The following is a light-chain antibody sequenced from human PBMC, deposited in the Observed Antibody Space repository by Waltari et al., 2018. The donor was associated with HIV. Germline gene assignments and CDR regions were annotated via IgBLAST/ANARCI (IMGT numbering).Light chain of an antibody. J-gene: IGKJ4*01. CDR2: ATS. CDR1: PSISIY. V-gene: IGKV1-39*01. Sequence: IQMTQSPSPLSASVGARVTITCRASPSISIYLNWYHHKPGKAPKLLIYATSTLQSGVPSRFSGSGSGTDFTLTISSLQPEDFATYFCQQSYTLPKTFGGGTTVEIK. CDR3: QQSYTLPKT.